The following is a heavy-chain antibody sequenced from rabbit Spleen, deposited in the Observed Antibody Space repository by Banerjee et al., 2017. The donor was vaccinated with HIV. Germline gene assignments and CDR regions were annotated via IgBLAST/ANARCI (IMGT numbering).Heavy chain of an antibody. V-gene: IGHV1S40*01. CDR1: EFSFNSRYY. CDR3: ARDSGTSFSTYGMDL. CDR2: IYGGGGKTT. Sequence: QSLEESGGGLVKPGASLTLTCTAAEFSFNSRYYMCWVRQAPGKGLEWIGCIYGGGGKTTYYANWAKGRFTISSHNAQNTLYLQLNSLTAADTATYFCARDSGTSFSTYGMDLWGPGTLVTVS. J-gene: IGHJ6*01. D-gene: IGHD8-1*01.